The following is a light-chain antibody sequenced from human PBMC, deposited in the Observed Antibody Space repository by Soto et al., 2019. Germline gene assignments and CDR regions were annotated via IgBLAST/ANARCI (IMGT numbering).Light chain of an antibody. CDR2: AAP. CDR3: QQSYSPLSIT. V-gene: IGKV1-39*01. Sequence: DIQMTQSPSSLSASVGDRVTITCRASESIARHLNWYQQKPGKAPKLLIYAAPSLQNGVPSRFRGGGSGTDFTLTISNLQPEDFATYYCQQSYSPLSITFGQGTRL. CDR1: ESIARH. J-gene: IGKJ5*01.